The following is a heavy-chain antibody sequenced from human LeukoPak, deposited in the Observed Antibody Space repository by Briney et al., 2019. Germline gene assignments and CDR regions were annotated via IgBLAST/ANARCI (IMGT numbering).Heavy chain of an antibody. CDR3: AKDMDVDTDQDPYYYYYGMDV. CDR2: ISGSGGST. V-gene: IGHV3-23*01. D-gene: IGHD5-18*01. J-gene: IGHJ6*02. Sequence: GGSLRLSCAASGFTFSSYAMSWVRQAPGKGLEWVSAISGSGGSTYYADSVKGRFTISRDNSKNTLYLQMNSLRAEDTAVYYCAKDMDVDTDQDPYYYYYGMDVWGQGTTVTVSS. CDR1: GFTFSSYA.